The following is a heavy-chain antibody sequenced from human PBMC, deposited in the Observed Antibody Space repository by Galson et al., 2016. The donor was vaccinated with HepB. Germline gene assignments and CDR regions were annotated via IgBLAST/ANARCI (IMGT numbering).Heavy chain of an antibody. Sequence: SVKVSCKASGYIFTNYAIHWVRQAPGQGLEWMGWINAGSGDTKYSQKFQGRVTFTRDTSASTAYMELSSLTSEDTAVYYCARQGGSGFSNWFDPWGQGTLVTVSS. CDR1: GYIFTNYA. J-gene: IGHJ5*02. V-gene: IGHV1-3*01. CDR2: INAGSGDT. D-gene: IGHD2-15*01. CDR3: ARQGGSGFSNWFDP.